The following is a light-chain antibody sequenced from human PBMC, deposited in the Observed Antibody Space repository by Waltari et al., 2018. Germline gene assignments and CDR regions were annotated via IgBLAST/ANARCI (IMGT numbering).Light chain of an antibody. J-gene: IGKJ1*01. CDR1: QSVSSN. Sequence: EIVMTQSPGTLSVSAGVRVTLSCRASQSVSSNLAWYQQKPGQAPRLLIYGASTRATGIPARFSGSGSGTEFTLTISSLQAEDLAVYYCQQYNNWPGTFGQGTKVEI. CDR2: GAS. V-gene: IGKV3-15*01. CDR3: QQYNNWPGT.